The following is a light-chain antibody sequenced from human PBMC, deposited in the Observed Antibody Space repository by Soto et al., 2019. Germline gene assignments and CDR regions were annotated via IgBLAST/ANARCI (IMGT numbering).Light chain of an antibody. CDR1: QSISNY. Sequence: IKMTHSAATLSASVGDRVTITCRASQSISNYLNWYHQKPGKAPKLLVYAASKLQSGVPSRFSGSGSGTHFTLTVSSLQPEDFATYYCQQSYSTLTWTFGQGTKVDIK. J-gene: IGKJ1*01. CDR3: QQSYSTLTWT. V-gene: IGKV1-39*01. CDR2: AAS.